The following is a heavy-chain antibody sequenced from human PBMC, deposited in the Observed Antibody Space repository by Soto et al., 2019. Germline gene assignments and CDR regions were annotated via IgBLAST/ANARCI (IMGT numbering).Heavy chain of an antibody. CDR1: GFMFSTYV. V-gene: IGHV3-21*01. CDR2: INGRSNYK. CDR3: AREDGIAGETSAFDY. Sequence: RXLSCATSGFMFSTYVMNWVRQAPVKGLEWVSSINGRSNYKYYANSVRGRFTISRDNAKNSLFLQMSSLTAEDTAVYYCAREDGIAGETSAFDYWGHGTLVTVSS. J-gene: IGHJ4*01. D-gene: IGHD1-26*01.